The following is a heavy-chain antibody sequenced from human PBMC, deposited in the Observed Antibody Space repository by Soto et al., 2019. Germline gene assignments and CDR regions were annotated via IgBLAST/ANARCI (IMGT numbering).Heavy chain of an antibody. Sequence: GGSLRLSCAVSGFTFSSYWMSWVRKAPGEGLEWVANVTQDGSGKSYVDYVKSRFTISRDNAKNSVYLQMNSLRVEDTAVYHCARELNSGPDYWGQGTLVTVSS. CDR2: VTQDGSGK. CDR3: ARELNSGPDY. J-gene: IGHJ4*02. CDR1: GFTFSSYW. V-gene: IGHV3-7*03. D-gene: IGHD1-26*01.